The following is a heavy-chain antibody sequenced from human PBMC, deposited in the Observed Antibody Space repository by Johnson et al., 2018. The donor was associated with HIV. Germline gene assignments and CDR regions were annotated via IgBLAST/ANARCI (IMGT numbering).Heavy chain of an antibody. D-gene: IGHD1-26*01. V-gene: IGHV3-13*01. CDR3: AKGEELQADYDAFDI. J-gene: IGHJ3*02. CDR1: GFTFSSYD. CDR2: IGTAGDT. Sequence: VQLVESGGGLVQPGGSLRLSCAASGFTFSSYDMHWVRQATGKGLEWVSAIGTAGDTYYPGSVKGRFTISRENAKNSLDLQMNSLRAEDTAVYYCAKGEELQADYDAFDIWGQGTMVTVSS.